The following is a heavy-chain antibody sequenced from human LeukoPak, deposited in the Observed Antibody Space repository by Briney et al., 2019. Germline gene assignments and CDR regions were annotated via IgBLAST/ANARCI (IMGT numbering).Heavy chain of an antibody. CDR2: INPGNNNT. J-gene: IGHJ6*02. CDR3: ARGSVVVAANYFYGMDV. D-gene: IGHD2-15*01. Sequence: ASVKVSCKASGYTFTSYYMHWVRQAPGQGLECMGIINPGNNNTRNAQRFQGRVTMTRDTSTSTVHMEVSSLRSEDTAVYYCARGSVVVAANYFYGMDVWGQGTTVTVSS. V-gene: IGHV1-46*01. CDR1: GYTFTSYY.